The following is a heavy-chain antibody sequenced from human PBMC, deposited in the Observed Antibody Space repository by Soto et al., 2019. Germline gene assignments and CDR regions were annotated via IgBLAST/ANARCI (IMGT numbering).Heavy chain of an antibody. J-gene: IGHJ2*01. CDR1: GGSISSYY. V-gene: IGHV4-59*01. Sequence: QVQLQESGPGLVKPWETLSLTCTVSGGSISSYYWSWIRQPPGKGLEWIGYIYYSGSTNYNPSLKSRVTISVDTSKNQFSLKLSSVTAADTAVYYCARFSWYFDLWGRGTLVTVSS. CDR3: ARFSWYFDL. CDR2: IYYSGST.